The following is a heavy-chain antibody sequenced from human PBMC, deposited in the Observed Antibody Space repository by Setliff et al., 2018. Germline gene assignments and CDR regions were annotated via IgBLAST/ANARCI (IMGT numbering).Heavy chain of an antibody. CDR1: GDSFSDYY. CDR3: ARAQVVFAISAPVWYFEV. CDR2: INHSGIT. D-gene: IGHD2-21*01. V-gene: IGHV4-34*01. Sequence: PSETLSLTCAVYGDSFSDYYWSWIRQPPGKGPEWIVEINHSGITNYNPSLKGRVSISVEKSKNQFSLKLTSVTAADTAVYYCARAQVVFAISAPVWYFEVWGRGTQVTVSS. J-gene: IGHJ2*01.